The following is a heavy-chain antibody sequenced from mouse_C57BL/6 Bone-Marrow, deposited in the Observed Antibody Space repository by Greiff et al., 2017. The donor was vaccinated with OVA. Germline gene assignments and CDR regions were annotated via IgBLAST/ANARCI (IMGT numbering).Heavy chain of an antibody. D-gene: IGHD1-1*01. CDR2: ISNGGGST. CDR3: ARPLLLRSIYYAMDY. Sequence: EVHLVESGGGLVQPGGSLKLSCAASGFTFSDYYMYWVRQTPEKRLEWVAYISNGGGSTYYPDTVKGRFTISRDNAKNTLYLQMSRLKSEDTAMYYCARPLLLRSIYYAMDYWGQGTSVTVSS. CDR1: GFTFSDYY. V-gene: IGHV5-12*01. J-gene: IGHJ4*01.